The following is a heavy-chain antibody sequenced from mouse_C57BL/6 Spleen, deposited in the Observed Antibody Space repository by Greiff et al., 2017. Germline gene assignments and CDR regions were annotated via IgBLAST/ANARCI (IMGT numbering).Heavy chain of an antibody. J-gene: IGHJ2*01. CDR2: IHPDTGDT. D-gene: IGHD2-12*01. CDR3: AIPVTSWVAYDY. Sequence: QVQLQQPGAELVKPGASVKLSCKASGYTFTSYWMHWVKQRPGQGLEWIGRIHPDTGDTNYNQKFKGKATLTVDKSSSTAYMQLSSLTSEDSAVYYSAIPVTSWVAYDYWGQGTTLTVSS. V-gene: IGHV1-74*01. CDR1: GYTFTSYW.